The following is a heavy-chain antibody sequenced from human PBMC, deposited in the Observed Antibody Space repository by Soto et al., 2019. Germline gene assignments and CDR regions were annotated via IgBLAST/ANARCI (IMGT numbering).Heavy chain of an antibody. J-gene: IGHJ4*02. D-gene: IGHD2-15*01. CDR1: GFTFSSYA. CDR2: VSVGGST. CDR3: AKRRGAGGHFDY. Sequence: GALRLSCAASGFTFSSYAMGWVRQGPGKGLEWVAVVSVGGSTHYADSVRGRFTISRDNSKNTLSLQMNSLTAEDTAVYFCAKRRGAGGHFDYWGQGALVTVSS. V-gene: IGHV3-23*01.